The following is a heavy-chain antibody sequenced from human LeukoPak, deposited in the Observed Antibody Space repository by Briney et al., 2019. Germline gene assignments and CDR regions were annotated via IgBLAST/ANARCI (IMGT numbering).Heavy chain of an antibody. CDR3: ATYMLRDNWNVHTFDS. J-gene: IGHJ4*02. CDR1: GGTFSSYT. CDR2: IIPIFGTA. V-gene: IGHV1-69*05. D-gene: IGHD1-1*01. Sequence: SVKVSRKASGGTFSSYTISWVRQAPGQGLEWMGGIIPIFGTANYAQKFQGRITITTDDSTSTAYMELSSLRSEDTAVYYCATYMLRDNWNVHTFDSWGQGTLVTVSS.